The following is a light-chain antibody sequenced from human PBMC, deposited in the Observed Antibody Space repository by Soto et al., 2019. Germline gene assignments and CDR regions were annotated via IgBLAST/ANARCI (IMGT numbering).Light chain of an antibody. CDR3: QQYNIYPWP. CDR2: KAS. Sequence: DIQMTQSPSTLSGSVGDRVTITCRASQTISSWLAWYQQKPGKAPKLLIYKASTLKSGVASRFSGSGSGTEFTLTISSLQPNDFATYYCQQYNIYPWPFGQGTKV. J-gene: IGKJ1*01. V-gene: IGKV1-5*03. CDR1: QTISSW.